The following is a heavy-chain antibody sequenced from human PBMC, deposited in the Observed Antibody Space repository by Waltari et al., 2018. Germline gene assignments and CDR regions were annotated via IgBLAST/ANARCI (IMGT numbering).Heavy chain of an antibody. J-gene: IGHJ5*02. V-gene: IGHV1-2*02. CDR3: ARKIPVGNIAARHNWFDP. D-gene: IGHD6-6*01. CDR1: GYTFTGYY. Sequence: QVQLVQSGAEVKKPGASVKVSCKASGYTFTGYYMHWVRQAPGQGLEWMGWINPNSGGTNYAQKFQGRVTMTRDTSISTAYMELSRLRSDDTAVYYCARKIPVGNIAARHNWFDPWGQGTLVTVSS. CDR2: INPNSGGT.